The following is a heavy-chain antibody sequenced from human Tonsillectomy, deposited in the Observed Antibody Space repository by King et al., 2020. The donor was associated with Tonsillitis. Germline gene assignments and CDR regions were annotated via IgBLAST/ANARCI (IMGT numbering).Heavy chain of an antibody. Sequence: VQLVESGGGGGEMGGERRRAGGDWGGTGSSYAMSWVRQAPGKGLAWVSAISGSGGSTYYADSVKGRFTISRDNSKNTLYLQMNSLRAEDTAVYYCAKDGGSGNLRYYFDYWGQGTLVTVSS. V-gene: IGHV3-23*04. CDR3: AKDGGSGNLRYYFDY. J-gene: IGHJ4*02. D-gene: IGHD3-10*01. CDR1: GGTGSSYA. CDR2: ISGSGGST.